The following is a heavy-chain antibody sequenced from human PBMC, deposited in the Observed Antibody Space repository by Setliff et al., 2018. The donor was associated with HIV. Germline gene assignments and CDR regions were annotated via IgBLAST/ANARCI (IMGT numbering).Heavy chain of an antibody. V-gene: IGHV3-7*01. Sequence: PGGSLRLSCAASGFIFSQHYMAWVRQAPGRGLEWVANINQDGSASYFVKSVKGRFTLSRDNAKNSLYPQMNSLRAEDTAVYYCARDVDVVPRVLFDYWGQGTLVTVSS. CDR2: INQDGSAS. CDR1: GFIFSQHY. D-gene: IGHD2-2*01. CDR3: ARDVDVVPRVLFDY. J-gene: IGHJ4*02.